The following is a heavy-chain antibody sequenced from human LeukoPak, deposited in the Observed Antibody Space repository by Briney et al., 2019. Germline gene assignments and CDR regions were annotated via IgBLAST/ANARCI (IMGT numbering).Heavy chain of an antibody. CDR1: GGSISSYY. V-gene: IGHV4-59*01. D-gene: IGHD3-10*01. CDR3: ARDLLWFGESRAFDP. J-gene: IGHJ5*02. CDR2: IYYSGST. Sequence: TETLSLTCTVSGGSISSYYWSWIRQPPGKGLEWIGYIYYSGSTNYNPSLKSRVTISVDTSKNQFSLRLSSVTAADTAVYYCARDLLWFGESRAFDPWGQGTLVTVSS.